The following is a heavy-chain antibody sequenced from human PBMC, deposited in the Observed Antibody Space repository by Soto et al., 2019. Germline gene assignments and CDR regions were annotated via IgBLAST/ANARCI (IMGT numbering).Heavy chain of an antibody. D-gene: IGHD6-6*01. V-gene: IGHV1-8*01. Sequence: ASVNVSCNASGYTFTSYDINWVRQATGQGLGWMGWMNPNSGNTGYAQKFQGRLTMTRNTPISTAYMELSSLRSENTAVYYCARLYSSSSRHYYYYYNDXWGKGTTVTVSS. J-gene: IGHJ6*03. CDR2: MNPNSGNT. CDR1: GYTFTSYD. CDR3: ARLYSSSSRHYYYYYNDX.